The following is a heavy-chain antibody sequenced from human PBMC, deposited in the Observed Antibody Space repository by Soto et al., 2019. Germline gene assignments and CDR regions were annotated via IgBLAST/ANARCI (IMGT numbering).Heavy chain of an antibody. J-gene: IGHJ4*02. D-gene: IGHD6-13*01. CDR3: AKDISQQLGSFDY. CDR2: ISYDGSNK. CDR1: GFTFSSYG. Sequence: GGSLRLSCAASGFTFSSYGMHWVRQAPGKGLEWVAVISYDGSNKYYADSVKGRFTISRDNSKNTLYLQMNSLRAEDTAVYYCAKDISQQLGSFDYWGQGTLVTVSS. V-gene: IGHV3-30*18.